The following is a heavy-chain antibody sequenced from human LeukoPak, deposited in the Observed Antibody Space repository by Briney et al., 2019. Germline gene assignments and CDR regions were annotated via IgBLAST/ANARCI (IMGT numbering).Heavy chain of an antibody. CDR3: ARDYYYDIDY. J-gene: IGHJ4*02. CDR2: INSDGSST. V-gene: IGHV3-74*01. Sequence: GGSLRLSCAASGFTFSSYWMHWVRQAPGKGLVWVSCINSDGSSTSYADSVKGRFTISRDNAKNTLYVQMNSLRAEDTAVYYCARDYYYDIDYWGQGTLVTVSS. CDR1: GFTFSSYW. D-gene: IGHD3-22*01.